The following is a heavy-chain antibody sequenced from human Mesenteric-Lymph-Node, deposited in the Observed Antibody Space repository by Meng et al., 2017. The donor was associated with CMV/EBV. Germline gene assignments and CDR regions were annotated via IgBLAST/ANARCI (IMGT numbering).Heavy chain of an antibody. V-gene: IGHV4-30-4*01. D-gene: IGHD2-21*01. CDR2: AGSNGKA. CDR3: AREVDSPRDSDAFDI. CDR1: GGSISSTNYF. J-gene: IGHJ3*02. Sequence: SETLSLTCTVSGGSISSTNYFWSWVRQPPGKGLEWIGYAGSNGKAYYNPSLKSRVSISTDTSENQFSLTVTSVTAADTAVYYCAREVDSPRDSDAFDIWGQGTMVTVSS.